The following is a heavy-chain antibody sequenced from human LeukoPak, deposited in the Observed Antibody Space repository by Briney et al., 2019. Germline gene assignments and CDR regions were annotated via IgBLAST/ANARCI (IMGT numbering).Heavy chain of an antibody. CDR2: ISSNGGST. Sequence: GGSLRLSCSASGFTFSSYAMHWVRQAPGKGLEYVSAISSNGGSTYYADSVKGRFTISRDNSKNTLYLQMSSLRAEDTAVYYCAKDIYYYDSSGYYYDYYYGMDVWGQGTTVTVSS. J-gene: IGHJ6*02. CDR3: AKDIYYYDSSGYYYDYYYGMDV. V-gene: IGHV3-64D*06. D-gene: IGHD3-22*01. CDR1: GFTFSSYA.